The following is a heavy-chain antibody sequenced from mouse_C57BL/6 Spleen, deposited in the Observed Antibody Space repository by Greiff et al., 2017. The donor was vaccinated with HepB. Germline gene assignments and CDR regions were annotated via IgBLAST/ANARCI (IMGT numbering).Heavy chain of an antibody. D-gene: IGHD1-1*01. J-gene: IGHJ4*01. CDR1: GYTFTSYW. CDR2: IYPGNSDT. CDR3: TRALSYYYGSSEDAIDY. Sequence: VQLQQSGTVLARPGASVKMSCKTSGYTFTSYWMHWVKQRPGQGLEWIGAIYPGNSDTSYNQKFKGKAKLTAVTSASTAYMELSSLTNEDSAVYYCTRALSYYYGSSEDAIDYWGQGTSVTVSS. V-gene: IGHV1-5*01.